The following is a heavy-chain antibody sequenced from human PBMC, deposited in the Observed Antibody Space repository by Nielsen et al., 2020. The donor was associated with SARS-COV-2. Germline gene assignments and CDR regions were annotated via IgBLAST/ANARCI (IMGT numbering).Heavy chain of an antibody. Sequence: RGSLRLSCAASGFTFSSYGMHWVRQAPGKGLEWVAVISYDGSNKYYADSVKGRFTISRDNSKNTLYLQMNSLRAEDTAVYYCAKMSYYGSGKVYGMDVWGQGTTVTVSS. CDR3: AKMSYYGSGKVYGMDV. CDR2: ISYDGSNK. CDR1: GFTFSSYG. V-gene: IGHV3-30*18. D-gene: IGHD3-10*01. J-gene: IGHJ6*02.